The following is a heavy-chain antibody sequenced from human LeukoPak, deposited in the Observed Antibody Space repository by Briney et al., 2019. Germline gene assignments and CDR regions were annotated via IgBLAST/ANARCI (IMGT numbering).Heavy chain of an antibody. CDR2: IYYSGST. V-gene: IGHV4-59*01. D-gene: IGHD5-18*01. CDR3: AANALGYSYGY. Sequence: SETLSLTCTVSGGSISSYYWSWIRQPPGKGLEWIGYIYYSGSTNYHPSLKSRVTISVDTSKNQFSLKLSSVTAADTAVYYCAANALGYSYGYWGQGTLVTVSS. J-gene: IGHJ4*02. CDR1: GGSISSYY.